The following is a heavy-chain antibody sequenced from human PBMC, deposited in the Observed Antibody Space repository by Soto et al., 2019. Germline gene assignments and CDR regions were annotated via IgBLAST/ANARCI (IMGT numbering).Heavy chain of an antibody. CDR2: VRGSVSGP. J-gene: IGHJ4*02. CDR3: AKSGRQFDSKSGYYVFAT. D-gene: IGHD3-22*01. V-gene: IGHV3-23*01. Sequence: PGGSLKLACVDSDIIFSSYALTGFRQAPGKGLEWVSTVRGSVSGPVYADSVKGRFTISRDNSKNTVYLQMDSLRAEDTAIYYCAKSGRQFDSKSGYYVFATWGQGTLVTVSS. CDR1: DIIFSSYA.